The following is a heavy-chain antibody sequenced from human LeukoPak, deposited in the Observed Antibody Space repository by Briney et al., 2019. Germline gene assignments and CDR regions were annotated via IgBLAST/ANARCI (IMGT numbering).Heavy chain of an antibody. CDR3: AKLYSGRIFDV. Sequence: GSLRLSCEVSGFTFSSYVMSWVRQAPGKGLEWVSALSSSGGDTSYEDSVKGRFTISRDNSKNTLYLQMSSLRAEDTAVYYCAKLYSGRIFDVWGQGTMVTVSS. V-gene: IGHV3-23*01. J-gene: IGHJ3*01. CDR2: LSSSGGDT. D-gene: IGHD3-10*01. CDR1: GFTFSSYV.